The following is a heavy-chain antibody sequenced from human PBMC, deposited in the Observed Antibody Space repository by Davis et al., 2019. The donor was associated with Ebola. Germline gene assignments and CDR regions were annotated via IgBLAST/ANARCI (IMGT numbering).Heavy chain of an antibody. J-gene: IGHJ6*02. CDR1: GFTVSSNY. D-gene: IGHD6-6*01. Sequence: GESLKISCAASGFTVSSNYMSWVRQAPGKGLEWVSVIYSGGSTYYADSVKGRFTISKHNSKNTLYLQMNSLRAEDTAVYYCARGVTYSSSSDVYYYYGMDVWGQGTTVTVSS. CDR2: IYSGGST. V-gene: IGHV3-53*04. CDR3: ARGVTYSSSSDVYYYYGMDV.